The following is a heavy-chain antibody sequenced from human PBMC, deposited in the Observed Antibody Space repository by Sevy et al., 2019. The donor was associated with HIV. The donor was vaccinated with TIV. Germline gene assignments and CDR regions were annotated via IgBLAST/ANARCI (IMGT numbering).Heavy chain of an antibody. D-gene: IGHD3-22*01. J-gene: IGHJ4*02. CDR3: ATNDRDNSGYHFTY. Sequence: GGSLRLSCAASGFTFSNFAMHWVRQAPGKGLEWVAITSYDGSSNYYADSVKGRFTISRDNSKHTLYLQMNSLTVEDTAVYYCATNDRDNSGYHFTYWGQGTLVTVSS. CDR1: GFTFSNFA. V-gene: IGHV3-30-3*01. CDR2: TSYDGSSN.